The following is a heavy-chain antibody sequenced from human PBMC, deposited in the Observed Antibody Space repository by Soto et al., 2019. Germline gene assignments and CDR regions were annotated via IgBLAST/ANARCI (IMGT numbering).Heavy chain of an antibody. Sequence: VGSLRLSCAASGFTFSRYAMSWLRQAPGKGVEWVSTVAGGGHTTESADSGNGRFTIARDNSKNTLYQQMNNLSAKDTAIYYCASSSGDLDIYGMDIWGPGTTVTVSS. CDR2: VAGGGHTT. V-gene: IGHV3-23*01. D-gene: IGHD3-10*01. J-gene: IGHJ6*02. CDR3: ASSSGDLDIYGMDI. CDR1: GFTFSRYA.